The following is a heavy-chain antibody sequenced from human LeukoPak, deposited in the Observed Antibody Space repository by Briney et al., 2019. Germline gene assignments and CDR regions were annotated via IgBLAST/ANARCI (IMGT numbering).Heavy chain of an antibody. J-gene: IGHJ4*02. CDR3: ARDRRRYSSGWYPIDY. CDR1: GYTFTSYY. CDR2: INPSGGST. Sequence: GASVKVSCKASGYTFTSYYMHWVRQAPGQGLEWMGIINPSGGSTSYAQKSQGRVTMTRDTSTSTVYMELSSLRSEDTAVYYCARDRRRYSSGWYPIDYWGQGTLVTVSS. D-gene: IGHD6-19*01. V-gene: IGHV1-46*01.